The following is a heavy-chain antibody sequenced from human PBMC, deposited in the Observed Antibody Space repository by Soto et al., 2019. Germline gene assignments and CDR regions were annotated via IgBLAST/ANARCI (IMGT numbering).Heavy chain of an antibody. J-gene: IGHJ4*02. CDR3: ARHFDSSGYYPDY. Sequence: GESLEISCQASVYRFTTYWIAWVRQMPGKGLEWVGIIYPGDSGVKYSPSFEGHITISVDRSDSTAYLQWTSLKASDTAMYFCARHFDSSGYYPDYWGQGTQVTVSS. CDR2: IYPGDSGV. CDR1: VYRFTTYW. D-gene: IGHD3-22*01. V-gene: IGHV5-51*01.